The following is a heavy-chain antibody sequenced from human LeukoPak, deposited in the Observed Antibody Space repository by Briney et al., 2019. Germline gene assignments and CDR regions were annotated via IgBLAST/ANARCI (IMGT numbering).Heavy chain of an antibody. Sequence: SETLSLTCTVSGGTFSSYYWSWIRQPPGKGLEWIGHIYYSGSTNYNPSLKSRVTISVDTSKNQFSLKLSSVTAADTAVYYCARGVVVEQYYYYYMDVWGKGATVTVSS. V-gene: IGHV4-59*01. CDR3: ARGVVVEQYYYYYMDV. CDR2: IYYSGST. CDR1: GGTFSSYY. J-gene: IGHJ6*03. D-gene: IGHD2-15*01.